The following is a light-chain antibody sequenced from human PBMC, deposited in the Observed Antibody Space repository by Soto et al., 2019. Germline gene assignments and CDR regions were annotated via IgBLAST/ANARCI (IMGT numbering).Light chain of an antibody. Sequence: EIVMTQSPATLSVYLGERATLSCRASQSVSSNLACYQQKPGQARRLLICGASSTASSTPGRFGGGWWGTEFPLTSSLLQAEVFPFYYCQQYNYWWTFGQGTNVDIK. CDR2: GAS. J-gene: IGKJ1*01. CDR3: QQYNYWWT. V-gene: IGKV3-15*01. CDR1: QSVSSN.